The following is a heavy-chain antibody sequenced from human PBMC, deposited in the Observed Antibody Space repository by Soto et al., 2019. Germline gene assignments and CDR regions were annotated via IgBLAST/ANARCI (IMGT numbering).Heavy chain of an antibody. CDR3: ARDLWGYCGTDCYPLDV. V-gene: IGHV4-59*01. J-gene: IGHJ6*02. CDR1: GGTISRYY. Sequence: QVQLQESGPGLVKPSETLSLTCTVSGGTISRYYWSRIRQPPWKGLEWIGYMYNTGSTVYNPSFKSRVTISVDTSKNQFSLKLNSVTAADTAVYYCARDLWGYCGTDCYPLDVWGQGTTVTVSS. CDR2: MYNTGST. D-gene: IGHD2-21*02.